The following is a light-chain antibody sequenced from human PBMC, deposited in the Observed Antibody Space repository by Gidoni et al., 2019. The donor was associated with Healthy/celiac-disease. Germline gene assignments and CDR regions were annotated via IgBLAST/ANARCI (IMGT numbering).Light chain of an antibody. J-gene: IGKJ5*01. CDR1: QSVSSSY. CDR3: QQYGSSPWGIT. V-gene: IGKV3-20*01. Sequence: DIVLTQSQGTLSLSPGERDTLSCRASQSVSSSYLAWYQQKPGQAHRRLIYGAHSRATGIPDRSSGSGSWTDFTLTIIRLEPEDFAVYYCQQYGSSPWGITFXQXTRLEMK. CDR2: GAH.